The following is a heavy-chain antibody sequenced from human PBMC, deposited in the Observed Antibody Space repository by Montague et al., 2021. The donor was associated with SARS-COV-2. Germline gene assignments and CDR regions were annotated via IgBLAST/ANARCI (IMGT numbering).Heavy chain of an antibody. D-gene: IGHD1-7*01. CDR1: GDSVSSSSVA. Sequence: CAISGDSVSSSSVAWNWIRQSPSRGLEWLGRTYYRSRWYDDYAASVKGRITMNPDTAKNHFSLQLNSVTPEDTAVYYCARGNWEKVTGTTSDYLYYFDRWGQGNLVNVSS. J-gene: IGHJ4*02. V-gene: IGHV6-1*01. CDR2: TYYRSRWYD. CDR3: ARGNWEKVTGTTSDYLYYFDR.